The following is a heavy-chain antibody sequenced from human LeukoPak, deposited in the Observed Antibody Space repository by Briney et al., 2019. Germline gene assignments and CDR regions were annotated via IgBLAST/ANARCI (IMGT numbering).Heavy chain of an antibody. Sequence: GRSLRLSCAASGFTFSSYGMHWARQAPGKGLEWVADIWNDGSDKYYADSVKGRFTISRDNSKNTLYLQMNSLRAEDTAVYYCAKPTRGSGSFLIDFWGQGTLVTVSS. CDR1: GFTFSSYG. J-gene: IGHJ4*02. CDR3: AKPTRGSGSFLIDF. CDR2: IWNDGSDK. V-gene: IGHV3-33*06. D-gene: IGHD1-26*01.